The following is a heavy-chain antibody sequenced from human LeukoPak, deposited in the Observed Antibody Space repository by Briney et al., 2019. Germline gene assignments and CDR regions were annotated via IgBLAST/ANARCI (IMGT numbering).Heavy chain of an antibody. CDR2: ITFSSSHI. D-gene: IGHD2-15*01. CDR1: GFTFSGYV. Sequence: GGSLRLSCAASGFTFSGYVMTWVRQAPGKGLECVSSITFSSSHIYYADSVKGRFTTSRDNTKDSLYLQMNSLRAEDTAVYYCAKRDQFPAGCSGVDYWGQGTLVTVSS. CDR3: AKRDQFPAGCSGVDY. V-gene: IGHV3-21*04. J-gene: IGHJ4*02.